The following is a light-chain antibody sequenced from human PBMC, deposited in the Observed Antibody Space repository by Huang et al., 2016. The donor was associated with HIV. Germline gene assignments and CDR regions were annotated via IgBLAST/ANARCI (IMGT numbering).Light chain of an antibody. CDR3: QQYKDWPPWT. CDR1: QSVSTN. Sequence: EIVLTQSPATLSVSPGEVATLSCRASQSVSTNLAWYQQKPGQAPRLLIYGASTRATGIPARFTGDGSGTEFTLTISSLLSEDFAVYYCQQYKDWPPWTFGQETKVDLK. V-gene: IGKV3-15*01. J-gene: IGKJ1*01. CDR2: GAS.